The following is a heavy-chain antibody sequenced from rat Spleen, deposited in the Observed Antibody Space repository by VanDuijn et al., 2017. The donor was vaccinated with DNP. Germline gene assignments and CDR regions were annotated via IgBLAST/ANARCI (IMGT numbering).Heavy chain of an antibody. Sequence: EVKLVESGGGLVQPGKSLKLSCAASGFNFNDNWMGWVRQAPGKGLEWIGHINKDSSTITYIPSLKDKFTISRDNAQNTLYLQMSKLGSEDTAIYYCAGRPPPPRGSFDYWGKEIMVTVSA. CDR1: GFNFNDNW. CDR2: INKDSSTI. J-gene: IGHJ2*01. V-gene: IGHV4-2*01. D-gene: IGHD4-4*01. CDR3: AGRPPPPRGSFDY.